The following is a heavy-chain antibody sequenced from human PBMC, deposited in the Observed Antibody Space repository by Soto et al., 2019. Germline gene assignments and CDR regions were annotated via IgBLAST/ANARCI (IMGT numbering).Heavy chain of an antibody. CDR3: ARDQTRTYYYDSSGYYAGGFDP. V-gene: IGHV1-18*01. CDR1: GYTFTSYV. CDR2: ISAYNGNT. J-gene: IGHJ5*02. Sequence: ASVKVSCKASGYTFTSYVISWVRQAPGQGLEWMGWISAYNGNTNYAQKLQGRVTMTTDTSTSTAYMELRSLRSDDTAVYYCARDQTRTYYYDSSGYYAGGFDPWGQGTLVTVSS. D-gene: IGHD3-22*01.